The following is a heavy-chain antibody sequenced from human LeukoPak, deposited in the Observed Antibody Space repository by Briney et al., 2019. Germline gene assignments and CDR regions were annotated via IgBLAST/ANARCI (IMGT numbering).Heavy chain of an antibody. V-gene: IGHV3-43*01. CDR3: AKGIGELRMGSYYYYGMDV. CDR1: GFTFDDYT. J-gene: IGHJ6*02. D-gene: IGHD3-10*01. CDR2: ISWDGGST. Sequence: AGGSLRLSCAASGFTFDDYTMHWVRQAPGKGLEWVSLISWDGGSTYYADSVKGRFTISRDNSKNTLYLQMNSLRAEDTAVYYCAKGIGELRMGSYYYYGMDVWGQGTTVTVSS.